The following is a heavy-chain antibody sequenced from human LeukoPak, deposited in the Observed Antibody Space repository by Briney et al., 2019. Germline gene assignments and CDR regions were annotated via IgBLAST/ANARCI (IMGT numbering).Heavy chain of an antibody. V-gene: IGHV4-59*01. CDR1: GGSISGYY. J-gene: IGHJ3*02. Sequence: SETLSLTCTVSGGSISGYYWSWIRQPPGKGLEWIGYIYYSGSTNYNPSLKSRVTISVDTSKNQFSLKLSSVTAADTAVYYCARDGYNSWGAFDIWGQGTMVTVSS. D-gene: IGHD5-24*01. CDR3: ARDGYNSWGAFDI. CDR2: IYYSGST.